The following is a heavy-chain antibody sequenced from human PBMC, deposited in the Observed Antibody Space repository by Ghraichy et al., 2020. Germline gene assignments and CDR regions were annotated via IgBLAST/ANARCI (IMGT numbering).Heavy chain of an antibody. D-gene: IGHD2-15*01. Sequence: GESLNISCAASGFTFSTYSMNWVRQAPGKGLEWVSSISSSGRYISYADSMKGRLTISRDNAKNSLYLQMNSLRAEDTAVYYCARGSGGNRNFYYWRQGTLVTVCS. CDR3: ARGSGGNRNFYY. V-gene: IGHV3-21*01. J-gene: IGHJ4*02. CDR1: GFTFSTYS. CDR2: ISSSGRYI.